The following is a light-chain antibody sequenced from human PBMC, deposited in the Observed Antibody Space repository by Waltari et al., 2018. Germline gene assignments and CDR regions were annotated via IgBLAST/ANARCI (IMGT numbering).Light chain of an antibody. V-gene: IGKV1-5*03. CDR1: QSVGTW. J-gene: IGKJ2*01. CDR3: QQYSSFST. Sequence: DIQMTQSPSTLSASVGDRVTISCRASQSVGTWLAWYQQKPGKARKLLLYMASSLESGVPSRFSGSGSGTEFTLTISSLQPDDFATYSCQQYSSFSTFGQGTKLDI. CDR2: MAS.